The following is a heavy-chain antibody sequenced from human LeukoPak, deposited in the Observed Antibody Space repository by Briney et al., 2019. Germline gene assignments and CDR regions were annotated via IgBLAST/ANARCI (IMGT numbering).Heavy chain of an antibody. CDR2: IYHSGST. J-gene: IGHJ4*02. CDR3: ARGGPPHDY. V-gene: IGHV4-39*07. Sequence: SETLSLTCTVSGGSISSSTFYWGWIRQPPGKGLEWIGSIYHSGSTYYNPSLKSRVTISVDTSKNRFSLKLSSVTAADTAVYYCARGGPPHDYWGQGTLVTVSS. D-gene: IGHD3-16*01. CDR1: GGSISSSTFY.